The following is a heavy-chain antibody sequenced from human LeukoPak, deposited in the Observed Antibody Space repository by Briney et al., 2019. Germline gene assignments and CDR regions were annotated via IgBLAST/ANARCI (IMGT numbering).Heavy chain of an antibody. J-gene: IGHJ5*02. CDR1: GYTFTSYG. CDR3: ARGEAVGDTAMVGT. CDR2: INTYNGNT. D-gene: IGHD5-18*01. Sequence: ASVKVSCKASGYTFTSYGVTWVRQAPGQGLEWMGWINTYNGNTNYAQKLQGRVTMTTDTSTSTAYMELRSLRSDDTAVYYCARGEAVGDTAMVGTWGQGTLVTVSS. V-gene: IGHV1-18*01.